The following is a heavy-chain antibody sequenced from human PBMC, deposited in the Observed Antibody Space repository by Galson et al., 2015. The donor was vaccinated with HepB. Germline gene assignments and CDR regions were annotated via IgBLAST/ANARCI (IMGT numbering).Heavy chain of an antibody. CDR3: ASGVVTATGDWFDP. V-gene: IGHV3-21*01. Sequence: SLRLSCAASGFTFSSYSMNWVRQAPGKGLEWVSSISSSSSYIYYADSVKGRFTISRDNAKNSLYLQMNSLRAEDTAVYYCASGVVTATGDWFDPWGQGTLVTVSS. D-gene: IGHD2-21*02. CDR2: ISSSSSYI. CDR1: GFTFSSYS. J-gene: IGHJ5*02.